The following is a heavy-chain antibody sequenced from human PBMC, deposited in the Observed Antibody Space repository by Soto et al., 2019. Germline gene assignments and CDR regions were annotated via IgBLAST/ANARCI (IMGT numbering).Heavy chain of an antibody. Sequence: PSETLSLTCTVSGGSLSNYYWSWIRQPPGKGLEWVGYMFNGGSANYNPSLKSRVTISVDRSKNQFSLKLSSVTAADTAVYYCARGMTTVTTLDYWGQGTLVTVSS. CDR3: ARGMTTVTTLDY. D-gene: IGHD4-17*01. J-gene: IGHJ4*02. CDR1: GGSLSNYY. CDR2: MFNGGSA. V-gene: IGHV4-59*12.